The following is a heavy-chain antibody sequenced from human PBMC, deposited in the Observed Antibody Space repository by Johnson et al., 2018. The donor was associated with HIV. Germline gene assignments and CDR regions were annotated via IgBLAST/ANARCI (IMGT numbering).Heavy chain of an antibody. CDR3: AKVAYSDAFDI. CDR1: GFTFSSYW. D-gene: IGHD1-1*01. CDR2: INSDGSST. J-gene: IGHJ3*02. V-gene: IGHV3-74*02. Sequence: EVQVLESGGGLVQPGGSLRLSCAASGFTFSSYWMHWVRQAPGKGLVWVSRINSDGSSTSYADSVKGRFTISRDNAKNTLYLQMNSLRAEDTAVYYCAKVAYSDAFDIWGQGTMVTVSS.